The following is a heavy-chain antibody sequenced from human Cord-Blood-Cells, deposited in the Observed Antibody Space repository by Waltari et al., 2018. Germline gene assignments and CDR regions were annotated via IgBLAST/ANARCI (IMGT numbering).Heavy chain of an antibody. CDR1: GFTFSSYA. J-gene: IGHJ4*02. CDR3: ARGGYIAASPDY. D-gene: IGHD6-6*01. Sequence: QVQLVESGGGVVQHGRSLRLSCAASGFTFSSYAMHWFRQATGKGLEWVAVITYDGRNKYYADSVKGRFTISRDNSKTTLYLQMNSLRAEDTAVYYCARGGYIAASPDYWGQGTLVNVS. V-gene: IGHV3-30*04. CDR2: ITYDGRNK.